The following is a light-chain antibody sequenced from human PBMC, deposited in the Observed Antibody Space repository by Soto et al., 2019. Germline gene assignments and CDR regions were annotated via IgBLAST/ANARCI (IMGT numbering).Light chain of an antibody. Sequence: IVSTQPRRTLALSAGEGPTLSRRAIQIVSSTYLAWYQQKAGQAPRLLIYGASSRATGIPDRFSGSGSGTDFTLTISRLEPEDFAVYYCQQYNNWPPGTFGQGTRLEIK. V-gene: IGKV3-20*01. CDR2: GAS. J-gene: IGKJ5*01. CDR1: QIVSSTY. CDR3: QQYNNWPPGT.